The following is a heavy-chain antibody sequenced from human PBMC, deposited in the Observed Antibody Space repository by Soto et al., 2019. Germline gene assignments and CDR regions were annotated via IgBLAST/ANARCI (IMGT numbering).Heavy chain of an antibody. CDR2: IYYSGST. J-gene: IGHJ5*02. V-gene: IGHV4-31*03. D-gene: IGHD3-22*01. Sequence: PSETLSLTCTVSGGSISSGGYYWSWIRQHPGKGLEWIGYIYYSGSTYYNPSLKSRVTISVDTSKNQFSLKLSSVTAADTAVYYCARALTWGYYYDSSGYRNWFDPWGQGTLVTASS. CDR3: ARALTWGYYYDSSGYRNWFDP. CDR1: GGSISSGGYY.